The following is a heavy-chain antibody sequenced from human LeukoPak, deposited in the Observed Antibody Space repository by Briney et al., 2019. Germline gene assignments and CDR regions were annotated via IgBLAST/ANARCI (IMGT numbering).Heavy chain of an antibody. V-gene: IGHV4-59*01. CDR2: IYHSGST. Sequence: SETLSLTCTVSGGSISSYYWSWIRQPAGKGLEWIGYIYHSGSTNYNPSLKSRVTISVDTSKNQFSLKLSSVTAADTAVYYCARARFWEDDSSGYPIDAFDIWGQGTMVTVSS. CDR3: ARARFWEDDSSGYPIDAFDI. D-gene: IGHD3-22*01. J-gene: IGHJ3*02. CDR1: GGSISSYY.